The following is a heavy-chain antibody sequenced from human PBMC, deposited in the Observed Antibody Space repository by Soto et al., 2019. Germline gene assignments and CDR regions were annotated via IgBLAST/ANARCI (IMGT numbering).Heavy chain of an antibody. V-gene: IGHV1-18*01. Sequence: QVQLVQSGGEVKKPGASVKVSCNTSGYSFTTYGISWVRQAPGQGLEWMGWISAYNGNTNYAQKLQDRVTMTTDTSTSTAYMELRSLRSDDTAVYYCAREGPAPYYYYGMDVWGQGSTVTVSS. CDR2: ISAYNGNT. J-gene: IGHJ6*02. CDR3: AREGPAPYYYYGMDV. CDR1: GYSFTTYG.